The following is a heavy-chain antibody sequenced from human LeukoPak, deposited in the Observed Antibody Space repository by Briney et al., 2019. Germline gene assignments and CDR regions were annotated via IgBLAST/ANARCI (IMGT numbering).Heavy chain of an antibody. CDR3: ARDWPGISLHFDL. V-gene: IGHV1-2*02. CDR2: INPNTGGT. Sequence: ASVKVSCKASGYTFTSYDINWVRRAPGQGLEWMGWINPNTGGTNYAQKFQGRVTMTRDTSISTAYMELSRLRSDDTAVYYCARDWPGISLHFDLWGRGTLITVSS. J-gene: IGHJ2*01. D-gene: IGHD2-15*01. CDR1: GYTFTSYD.